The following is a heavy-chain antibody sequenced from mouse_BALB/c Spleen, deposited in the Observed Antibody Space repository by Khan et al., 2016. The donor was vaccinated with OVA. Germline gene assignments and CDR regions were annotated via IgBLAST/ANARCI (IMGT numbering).Heavy chain of an antibody. CDR1: GYSITSDYA. CDR3: ARFYGGDCDY. CDR2: ISYSGNT. V-gene: IGHV3-2*02. Sequence: EVQLQESGPGLVKPSQSLSLTCTVTGYSITSDYAWYWIRQFPGNKLEWMGFISYSGNTKYNTSLKSRISITRNTSKDHFFLQRKSVTTEDTATDDCARFYGGDCDYWGQGTTLTVSS. D-gene: IGHD1-1*01. J-gene: IGHJ2*01.